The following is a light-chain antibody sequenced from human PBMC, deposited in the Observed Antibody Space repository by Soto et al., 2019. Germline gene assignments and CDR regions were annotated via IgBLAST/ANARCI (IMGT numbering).Light chain of an antibody. J-gene: IGKJ4*01. V-gene: IGKV3-15*01. Sequence: ETVMTQSPATLSVSPGEGATLSCRATESINQNLAGYQQKPGQAPRLLIHGASYLATGNPARFSGRGSGTEFTLAISRLQAEDFAVYYCQQYNTWPLTFGGGTKVEIK. CDR1: ESINQN. CDR3: QQYNTWPLT. CDR2: GAS.